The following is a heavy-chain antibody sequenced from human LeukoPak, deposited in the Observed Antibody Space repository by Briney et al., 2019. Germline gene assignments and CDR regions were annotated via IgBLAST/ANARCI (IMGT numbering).Heavy chain of an antibody. Sequence: ASLKVSCKTSGYTFSTYDINWVRQAAGQGLEWMGWMNPNSGNTGFAQKFHGRATITRDTSITTAYLELSSLRSEDTAVYYCARAIRYQLLSDYWGQGTLVTVSS. J-gene: IGHJ4*02. CDR3: ARAIRYQLLSDY. CDR2: MNPNSGNT. D-gene: IGHD2-2*01. CDR1: GYTFSTYD. V-gene: IGHV1-8*03.